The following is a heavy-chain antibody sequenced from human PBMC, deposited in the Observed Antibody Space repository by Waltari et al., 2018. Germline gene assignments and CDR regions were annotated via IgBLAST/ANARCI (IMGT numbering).Heavy chain of an antibody. D-gene: IGHD4-17*01. J-gene: IGHJ6*02. Sequence: QVQLQESGPGLVKPSPTLSLTCTVSGGSISSCSFYRTWIRQPAGKGLEWMGYIYTSGSTNYNPSLKSRVTISVDTSKNQFPLKLSSVTAADTAVYYCAREFYGDYYYYGMDVWGQGTTVTVSS. CDR1: GGSISSCSFY. V-gene: IGHV4-61*09. CDR2: IYTSGST. CDR3: AREFYGDYYYYGMDV.